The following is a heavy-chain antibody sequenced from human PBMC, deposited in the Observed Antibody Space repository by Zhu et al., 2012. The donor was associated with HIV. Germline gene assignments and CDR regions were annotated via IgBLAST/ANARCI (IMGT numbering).Heavy chain of an antibody. J-gene: IGHJ6*03. CDR3: ARGHQPNYYYYYMDV. CDR2: IYYSGTT. CDR1: GGSISSYY. D-gene: IGHD2-2*01. Sequence: QVQLQESGPGLVKPSETLTLTCTVSGGSISSYYWSWIRQPPGKGLEWIGYIYYSGTTSYNPSLKSRVTISVHTSKNQFSLKLSSVTAADTAVYYCARGHQPNYYYYYMDVWGQRDHGHRLL. V-gene: IGHV4-59*01.